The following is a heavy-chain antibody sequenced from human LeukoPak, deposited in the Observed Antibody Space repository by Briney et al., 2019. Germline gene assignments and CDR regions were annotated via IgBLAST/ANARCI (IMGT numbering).Heavy chain of an antibody. V-gene: IGHV3-15*01. J-gene: IGHJ3*02. CDR2: IKSKTYGGTT. D-gene: IGHD5-18*01. CDR3: TTEGYTYGYHAFDI. Sequence: GGSLRLSCAASGFAFNNAWMSWVRQAPGKGLEWIGHIKSKTYGGTTDYAAPVNGRFTISRDDSKHTLYLQMNSLITEDTAVYYCTTEGYTYGYHAFDIWGQGTMLTVSS. CDR1: GFAFNNAW.